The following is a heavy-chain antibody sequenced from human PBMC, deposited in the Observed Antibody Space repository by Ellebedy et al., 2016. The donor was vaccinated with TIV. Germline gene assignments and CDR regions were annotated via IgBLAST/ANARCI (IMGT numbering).Heavy chain of an antibody. Sequence: GESLKISCAASGFTVSSNYMNWVRQAPGKGLEWVSVIYSGGSAYYADSVKGRFTISRDNSKNTLYLQMNSLRAEDTAVYYCARDIGSSGWAYDAFDIWGQGTMVTVSS. CDR2: IYSGGSA. J-gene: IGHJ3*02. D-gene: IGHD6-19*01. CDR3: ARDIGSSGWAYDAFDI. CDR1: GFTVSSNY. V-gene: IGHV3-53*01.